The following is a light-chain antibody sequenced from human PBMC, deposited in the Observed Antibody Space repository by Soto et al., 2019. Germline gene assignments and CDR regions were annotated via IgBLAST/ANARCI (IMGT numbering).Light chain of an antibody. CDR1: QSISSY. CDR2: AAS. CDR3: QQSYSTWT. V-gene: IGKV1-39*01. J-gene: IGKJ1*01. Sequence: DIQMTQSPSTLSASVGDRVTITCRASQSISSYLNWYQQKAGKAPNLLIYAASSLESGVPSRFSGSGSGTDFPLTISSLQPEDSAADYCQQSYSTWTFGQGTKVDIK.